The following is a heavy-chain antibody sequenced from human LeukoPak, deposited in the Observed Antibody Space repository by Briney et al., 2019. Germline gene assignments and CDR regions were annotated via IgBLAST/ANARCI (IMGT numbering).Heavy chain of an antibody. D-gene: IGHD2-15*01. CDR2: MNPNSSNT. J-gene: IGHJ4*02. V-gene: IGHV1-8*01. CDR3: ARAGGHCGRISCPYYFDY. Sequence: ASVKVSCKASGYTFTSYDINWVRQATGQGLEWMGWMNPNSSNTGYAQKFQGRVTMTRSTSISTAYMELSSLRSEDTAVYYCARAGGHCGRISCPYYFDYWGQGSLVAVSS. CDR1: GYTFTSYD.